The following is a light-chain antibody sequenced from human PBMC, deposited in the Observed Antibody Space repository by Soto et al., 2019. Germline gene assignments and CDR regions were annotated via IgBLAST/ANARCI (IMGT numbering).Light chain of an antibody. Sequence: DIQMTQSPSSLSVSVGDRVTITCRASQSISSYLNWYQQKPGKAPKLLIYGASSLQSGVPSRFSGSGSGTDFTLTISSLQPEDFATYYCQQSYSTLRAFGQGTKVDIK. CDR2: GAS. CDR3: QQSYSTLRA. J-gene: IGKJ1*01. V-gene: IGKV1-39*01. CDR1: QSISSY.